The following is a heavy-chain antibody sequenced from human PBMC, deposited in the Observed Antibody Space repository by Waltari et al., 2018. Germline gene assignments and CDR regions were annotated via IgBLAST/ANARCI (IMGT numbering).Heavy chain of an antibody. CDR3: TTDPFGYSHSSSSG. D-gene: IGHD6-13*01. CDR2: ISGSGGST. V-gene: IGHV3-23*01. Sequence: EVQLLESGGGLVQPGGSLRLSCAASGFTFSSYAMSWVRQAPGKGLEWVSAISGSGGSTYYADSVKGRFTISRDNAKNTRYLQMNSLKTEDTAVYYCTTDPFGYSHSSSSGGGQGTLVTVSS. CDR1: GFTFSSYA. J-gene: IGHJ4*02.